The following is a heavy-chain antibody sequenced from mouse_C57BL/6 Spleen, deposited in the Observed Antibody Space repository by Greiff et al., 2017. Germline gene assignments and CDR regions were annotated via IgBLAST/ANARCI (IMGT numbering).Heavy chain of an antibody. V-gene: IGHV1-15*01. CDR3: TRKGLRPFAY. J-gene: IGHJ3*01. CDR2: IDPETGGT. CDR1: GYTFTDYE. D-gene: IGHD1-2*01. Sequence: VQLQQSGAELVRPGASVTLSCKASGYTFTDYEMHWVKQTPVHGLEWIGAIDPETGGTAYNQKFKGKTILTADKSSSPAYMELRSLTSEDSAVYYCTRKGLRPFAYWGQGTLVTVSA.